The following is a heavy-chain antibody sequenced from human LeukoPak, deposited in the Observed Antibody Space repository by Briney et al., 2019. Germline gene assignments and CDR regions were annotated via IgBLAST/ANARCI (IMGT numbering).Heavy chain of an antibody. CDR3: ARGLHYYYYYMDV. Sequence: SETLSLTCTVSGGSISSNTYYWGWIRQPPGKGLEWIGSIYYSGSTYYNPSLKSRVTISVDTSKNQFSLKLSSVTAADTAVYYCARGLHYYYYYMDVWGKGATVTVSS. CDR2: IYYSGST. V-gene: IGHV4-39*07. J-gene: IGHJ6*03. CDR1: GGSISSNTYY.